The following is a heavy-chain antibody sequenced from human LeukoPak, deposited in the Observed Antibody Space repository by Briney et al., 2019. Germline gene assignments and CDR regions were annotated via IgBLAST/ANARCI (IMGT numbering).Heavy chain of an antibody. CDR1: GYTFTDYY. D-gene: IGHD1-20*01. Sequence: ASVKVSCKASGYTFTDYYMHWVRQAPGQGLEWMGWTNPNSGDTNYAQNFQGRVTMTRDTSISTAYMELSRLRSDDTAIYYCAREYNWNRFFDSWGQGTLVTVSS. V-gene: IGHV1-2*02. CDR2: TNPNSGDT. CDR3: AREYNWNRFFDS. J-gene: IGHJ4*02.